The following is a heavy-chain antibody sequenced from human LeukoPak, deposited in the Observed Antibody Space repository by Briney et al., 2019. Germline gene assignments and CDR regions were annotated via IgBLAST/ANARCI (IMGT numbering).Heavy chain of an antibody. CDR1: GFTFSSYA. J-gene: IGHJ4*02. V-gene: IGHV3-23*01. D-gene: IGHD6-13*01. Sequence: GGSLRLSCAASGFTFSSYAMSWVRQAPGKGLEWVSAISGSGDRTNYADSVKGRFTISRDNSKNTLYLHMSSLRAEDTAMYYCAKPYSSSWAPAPERGYFDYWGQGTLVTVSS. CDR3: AKPYSSSWAPAPERGYFDY. CDR2: ISGSGDRT.